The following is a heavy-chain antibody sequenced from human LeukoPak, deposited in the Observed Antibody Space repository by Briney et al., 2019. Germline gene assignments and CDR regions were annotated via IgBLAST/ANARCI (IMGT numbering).Heavy chain of an antibody. J-gene: IGHJ4*02. CDR1: GFTFSSCW. CDR2: IKQDGSEK. D-gene: IGHD6-13*01. V-gene: IGHV3-7*04. Sequence: GGSLRLSCAASGFTFSSCWVSWVRQAPGKGLEWVANIKQDGSEKYYVDSVKGRFTISRDNAKNSLYLQMNSLRAEDTAVYYCARALSKYSGSWYPENYWGQGTLVTVSS. CDR3: ARALSKYSGSWYPENY.